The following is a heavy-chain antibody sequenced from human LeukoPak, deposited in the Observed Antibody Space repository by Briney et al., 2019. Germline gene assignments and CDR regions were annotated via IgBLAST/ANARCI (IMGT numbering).Heavy chain of an antibody. Sequence: QTGGSLRLSCAASGFMFSSNWMSWVRLAPGKGLEWVANINQDGSEKHYVDSVKGRFTISRDNAKNSLYLQMNSLRVEDTAVYYCARDGVAAGIYFDYWGQGTLVTVSS. D-gene: IGHD6-13*01. CDR1: GFMFSSNW. J-gene: IGHJ4*02. CDR2: INQDGSEK. V-gene: IGHV3-7*01. CDR3: ARDGVAAGIYFDY.